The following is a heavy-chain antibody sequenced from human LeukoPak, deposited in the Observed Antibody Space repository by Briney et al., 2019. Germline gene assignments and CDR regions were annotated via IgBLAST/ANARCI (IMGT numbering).Heavy chain of an antibody. CDR3: AIAGYSSGWYYFDY. Sequence: SETLSLTCTVSGGSISGYYWSWIRQPAGKGLEWIGRIYTSGSTNYNPSLKSRVTMSVDTSKNQFYLKLSSVTAADTAVYYCAIAGYSSGWYYFDYWGQGTLVTVSS. CDR1: GGSISGYY. J-gene: IGHJ4*02. CDR2: IYTSGST. D-gene: IGHD6-19*01. V-gene: IGHV4-4*07.